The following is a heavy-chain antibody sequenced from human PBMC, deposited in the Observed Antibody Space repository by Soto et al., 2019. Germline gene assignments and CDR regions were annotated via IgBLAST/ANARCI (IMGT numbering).Heavy chain of an antibody. CDR1: GGSISGYY. V-gene: IGHV4-59*01. CDR3: ARGGDNSSFFDY. CDR2: IYYSGST. D-gene: IGHD6-6*01. Sequence: QVQLQESGPGLVKPSETLSLTCTVSGGSISGYYWSWIRQPPGKGLEWIGYIYYSGSTNYNPSLKGRVTISVDTSKNQFSLKLRSVTAADTAVYFCARGGDNSSFFDYWGQGTLVPVYS. J-gene: IGHJ4*02.